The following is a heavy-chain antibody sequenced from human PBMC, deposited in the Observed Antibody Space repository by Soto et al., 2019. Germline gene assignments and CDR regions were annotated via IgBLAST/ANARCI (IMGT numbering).Heavy chain of an antibody. CDR2: TYGTGNT. Sequence: QLQLQESGPGLVKPSETLSLSCTVSGGSISSSFYWGWIRQPPGKGLEWIGSTYGTGNTYYNPSLKGRVTISADTSKNQFFLNLISVTAADTAVYYCRSSSRYSTDVWGQGATVTVSS. CDR3: RSSSRYSTDV. CDR1: GGSISSSFY. V-gene: IGHV4-39*01. D-gene: IGHD6-19*01. J-gene: IGHJ6*02.